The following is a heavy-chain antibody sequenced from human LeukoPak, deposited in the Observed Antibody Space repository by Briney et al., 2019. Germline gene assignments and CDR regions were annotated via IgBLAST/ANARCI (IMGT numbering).Heavy chain of an antibody. J-gene: IGHJ4*02. CDR2: IYYRGNT. CDR1: GGSIRGYY. Sequence: SDTLSLTCTVSGGSIRGYYWGWLRQPPGKGLEWLGYIYYRGNTDYNPSLKSRVTISLDTSKNQFSLKLNSVTAADTAVYYCARVGDTSSYYYYLDYWGQGSLVTVSS. D-gene: IGHD3-22*01. V-gene: IGHV4-59*07. CDR3: ARVGDTSSYYYYLDY.